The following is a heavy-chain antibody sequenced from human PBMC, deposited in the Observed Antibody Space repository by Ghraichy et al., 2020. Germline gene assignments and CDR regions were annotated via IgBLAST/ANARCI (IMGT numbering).Heavy chain of an antibody. D-gene: IGHD5-18*01. CDR3: ARGPQGAAMVLDY. Sequence: SVKVSCKASGGTFSSYTISWVRQAPGQGLEWMGRIIPILGIANYAQKFQGRVTITADKSTSTAYMELSSLRSEDTAVYYCARGPQGAAMVLDYWGQGTLVTVSS. CDR2: IIPILGIA. CDR1: GGTFSSYT. J-gene: IGHJ4*02. V-gene: IGHV1-69*02.